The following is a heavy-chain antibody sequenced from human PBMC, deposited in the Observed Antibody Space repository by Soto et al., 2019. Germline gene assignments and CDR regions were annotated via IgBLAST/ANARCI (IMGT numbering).Heavy chain of an antibody. CDR1: GGNLTSYA. J-gene: IGHJ5*02. Sequence: QVQLVQSGAEVKKPGSSVKVSCKASGGNLTSYAISWVRQAHGQWLEFMGVIVPLFGTTNYAHKFRGRVTVTADDSTSTVYMEMSRLISEDTAVYYCAKASGRSWYNWFDPWGKGTLVTVAT. CDR3: AKASGRSWYNWFDP. D-gene: IGHD6-13*01. CDR2: IVPLFGTT. V-gene: IGHV1-69*01.